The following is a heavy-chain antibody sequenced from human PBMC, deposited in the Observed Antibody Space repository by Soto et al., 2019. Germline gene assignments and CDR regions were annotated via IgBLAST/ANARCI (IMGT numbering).Heavy chain of an antibody. V-gene: IGHV3-74*01. Sequence: GGSLRLSCAASGFTFSSYWMHWVRQAPGKGLVWVSRINSDGSSTSYADSVKGRFTISRDNAKNTLYLQMNSLRAEDTAVYYCAREEKGVYFDWLSYLDYWGQGTLVTVSS. CDR3: AREEKGVYFDWLSYLDY. D-gene: IGHD3-9*01. CDR2: INSDGSST. J-gene: IGHJ4*02. CDR1: GFTFSSYW.